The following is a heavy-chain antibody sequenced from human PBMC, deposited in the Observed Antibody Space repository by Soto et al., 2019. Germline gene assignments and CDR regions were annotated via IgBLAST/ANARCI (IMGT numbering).Heavy chain of an antibody. V-gene: IGHV3-30*18. Sequence: GGSLRLSCTGSGFTFGNYGMHWVRQAPGKGLEWVASTSYDVNNKYYADSLKGRFTISRDNSKKMVYLQMTSLGPEDTAVYYCAKGGGSARDFDYWGQGALVTVSS. J-gene: IGHJ4*02. D-gene: IGHD1-26*01. CDR2: TSYDVNNK. CDR3: AKGGGSARDFDY. CDR1: GFTFGNYG.